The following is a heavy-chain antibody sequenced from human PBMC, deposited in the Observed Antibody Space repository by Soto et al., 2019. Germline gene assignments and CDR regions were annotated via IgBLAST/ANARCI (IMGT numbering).Heavy chain of an antibody. CDR2: ISSSGSFK. V-gene: IGHV3-21*01. Sequence: PGGSLRLSCAASGFSFSSDSMGWVHQAPGKGLEWVSSISSSGSFKNYADSVKGRFTISRDNAKNSLYLQMSGLKDEDTAVYYCARDPPTGTTLDWADSWGQGTLVTVSS. J-gene: IGHJ4*02. CDR1: GFSFSSDS. D-gene: IGHD1-7*01. CDR3: ARDPPTGTTLDWADS.